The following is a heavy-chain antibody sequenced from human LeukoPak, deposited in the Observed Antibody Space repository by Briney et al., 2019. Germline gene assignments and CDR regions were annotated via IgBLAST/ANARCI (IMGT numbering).Heavy chain of an antibody. D-gene: IGHD4-17*01. CDR2: ISSSGSTI. Sequence: PGGSLRLSCAASGFTFSSYEMNWVRQAPGKGLEWVSYISSSGSTIYYADSVKGRFTISRDNAKNSLYLQMNSLRAEDTALYYCARDSWGDYGDYGDYWGQGTLVTVSS. CDR3: ARDSWGDYGDYGDY. CDR1: GFTFSSYE. V-gene: IGHV3-48*03. J-gene: IGHJ4*02.